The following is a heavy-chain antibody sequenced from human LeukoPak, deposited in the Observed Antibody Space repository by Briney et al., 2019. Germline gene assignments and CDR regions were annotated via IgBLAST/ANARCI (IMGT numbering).Heavy chain of an antibody. CDR3: ASSSGSITIFGVVPYYFDY. D-gene: IGHD3-3*01. V-gene: IGHV1-18*01. CDR2: ISAYNGNT. Sequence: ASLNVSSTASGYTFTIYGISWVPQAPGQGLERMVWISAYNGNTNYTQNLQGRVTITTDTSTSTAYMELSSLRSEVTAVYYCASSSGSITIFGVVPYYFDYWGQGTLVTVSS. CDR1: GYTFTIYG. J-gene: IGHJ4*02.